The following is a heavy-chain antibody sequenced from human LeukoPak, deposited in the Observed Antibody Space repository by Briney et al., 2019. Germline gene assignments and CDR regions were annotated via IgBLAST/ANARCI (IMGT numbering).Heavy chain of an antibody. V-gene: IGHV1-18*01. CDR3: ARNLVGAILFDY. CDR1: GYTFTSYG. J-gene: IGHJ4*02. Sequence: ASVKVSCKASGYTFTSYGISWARQAPGQGLEWMGWISAYNGNTNYAQKLQGRVTMTTDTSTSTAYMELWSLRSDDTAVYYCARNLVGAILFDYWGQGTLVTVSS. D-gene: IGHD1-26*01. CDR2: ISAYNGNT.